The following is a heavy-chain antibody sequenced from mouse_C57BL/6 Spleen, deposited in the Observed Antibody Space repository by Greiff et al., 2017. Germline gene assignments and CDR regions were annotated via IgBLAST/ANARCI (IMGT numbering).Heavy chain of an antibody. J-gene: IGHJ2*01. V-gene: IGHV1-82*01. CDR2: IYPGDGDT. CDR3: ARGPSYYYGTPYFDY. D-gene: IGHD1-1*01. Sequence: QVQLQQSGPELVKPGASVKISCKASGYAFSSSWMNWVKQRPGKGLEWIGRIYPGDGDTNYNGKFKGKATLTADKSSSTAYMQLSSLTSEDSAVYFCARGPSYYYGTPYFDYWGQGTTLTVSS. CDR1: GYAFSSSW.